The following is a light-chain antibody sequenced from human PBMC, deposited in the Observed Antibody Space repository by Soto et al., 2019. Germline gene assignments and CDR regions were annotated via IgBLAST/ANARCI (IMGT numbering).Light chain of an antibody. Sequence: DIQMTQSPASLSASLGDKVTIACRTSQNISRSLNWYHHRPWKAPRLLVDAATTLQSGVPSRFSGSGSGTDFNLTISSLQPEDFATYYCQQSFSIPFTLGPGNKVDSK. CDR2: AAT. V-gene: IGKV1-39*01. CDR1: QNISRS. J-gene: IGKJ3*01. CDR3: QQSFSIPFT.